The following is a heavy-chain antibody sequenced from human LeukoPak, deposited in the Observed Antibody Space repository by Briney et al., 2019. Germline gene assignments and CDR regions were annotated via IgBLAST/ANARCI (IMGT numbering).Heavy chain of an antibody. CDR3: ARRALTTGYFDY. J-gene: IGHJ4*02. CDR2: IYPGDFDT. V-gene: IGHV5-51*01. CDR1: GYSFTSYW. D-gene: IGHD1-1*01. Sequence: PGESLQISCEGSGYSFTSYWIAWVRQLPGKGLEWMGIIYPGDFDTRYSPSFQGQVTISADKSINTAYLQWSSLKASDTAIYYCARRALTTGYFDYWGQGSLVTVSS.